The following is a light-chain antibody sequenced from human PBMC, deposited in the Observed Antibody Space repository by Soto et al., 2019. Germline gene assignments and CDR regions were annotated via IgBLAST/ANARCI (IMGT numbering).Light chain of an antibody. CDR1: SSDVGGYNY. V-gene: IGLV1-36*01. J-gene: IGLJ1*01. Sequence: QSVLTQPPSASGSPGQSVTISCTGTSSDVGGYNYVSWYQQLPGKAPKLLIYYDDLKPSGVSDRFSGSKSGTSASLAISGLQSEDEADYYCAAWDDSLNAYVFGIGTKLTVL. CDR3: AAWDDSLNAYV. CDR2: YDD.